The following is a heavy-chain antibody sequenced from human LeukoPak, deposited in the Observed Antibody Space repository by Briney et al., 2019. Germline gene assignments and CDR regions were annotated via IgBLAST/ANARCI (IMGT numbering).Heavy chain of an antibody. V-gene: IGHV4-38-2*02. CDR3: ARDGYYDILTGYYARVFDI. D-gene: IGHD3-9*01. CDR1: GYSISSGYY. Sequence: SETLSLTCTVSGYSISSGYYWGWIRQPPGKGLEWIGRIYTSGSTNYNPSLKSRVTMSVDTSKNQFSLKLSSVTAADTAVYYCARDGYYDILTGYYARVFDIWGQGTMVTVSS. J-gene: IGHJ3*02. CDR2: IYTSGST.